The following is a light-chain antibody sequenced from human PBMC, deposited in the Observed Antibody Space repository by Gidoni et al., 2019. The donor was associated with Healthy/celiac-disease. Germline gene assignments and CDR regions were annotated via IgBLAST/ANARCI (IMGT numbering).Light chain of an antibody. Sequence: EIVLTQYPGTLSLSPGERATLSCRASQSVSRSYLAWYQQKPGQAPSLLIYGASSRATGIPDRFSGSGSGTDFTLTISRLEPEDFAVYYCQQYGSSPLTFGGGTKVEIK. CDR2: GAS. V-gene: IGKV3-20*01. CDR3: QQYGSSPLT. J-gene: IGKJ4*01. CDR1: QSVSRSY.